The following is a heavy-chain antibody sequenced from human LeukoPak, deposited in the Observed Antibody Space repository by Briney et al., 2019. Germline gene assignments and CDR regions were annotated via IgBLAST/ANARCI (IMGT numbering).Heavy chain of an antibody. CDR3: ARGGDGDILTGLVFDY. Sequence: ASVKVSCKASGYRFTSYGISWVRQAPGQGLMWMGWISAYNGNTNYAQKLQGGVTMTTDTSTSTAYMELRSLRSDDTAVYYCARGGDGDILTGLVFDYWGQGTLVTVSS. CDR2: ISAYNGNT. D-gene: IGHD3-9*01. CDR1: GYRFTSYG. V-gene: IGHV1-18*01. J-gene: IGHJ4*02.